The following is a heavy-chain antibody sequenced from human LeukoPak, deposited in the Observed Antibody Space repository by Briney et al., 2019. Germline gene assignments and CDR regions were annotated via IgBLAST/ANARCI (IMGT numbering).Heavy chain of an antibody. CDR1: GGSFSGYY. J-gene: IGHJ5*02. D-gene: IGHD3-16*01. Sequence: SETLSLTCAVYGGSFSGYYWSWIRQPPGNGLEWIGYIYYSGSTNYNPSLKSRVTISVDTSKNQFSLKLSSVTAADTAVYYCARGDYDYVWGSYSPNWFDPWGQGTLVTVSS. CDR2: IYYSGST. CDR3: ARGDYDYVWGSYSPNWFDP. V-gene: IGHV4-59*01.